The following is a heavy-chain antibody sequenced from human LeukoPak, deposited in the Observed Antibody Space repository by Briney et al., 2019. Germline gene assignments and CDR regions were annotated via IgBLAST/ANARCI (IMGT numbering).Heavy chain of an antibody. CDR3: ARERRGCCYFDY. CDR1: GGSISSYY. CDR2: IYSSGTT. D-gene: IGHD4/OR15-4a*01. J-gene: IGHJ4*02. Sequence: SETLSLTCTVSGGSISSYYWSWIRQPAGKGLEWIGRIYSSGTTNYNPSLKSRVTMSVDTSKNQFSLNLSSVTAADTAVYYCARERRGCCYFDYWGQGTLVTVSS. V-gene: IGHV4-4*07.